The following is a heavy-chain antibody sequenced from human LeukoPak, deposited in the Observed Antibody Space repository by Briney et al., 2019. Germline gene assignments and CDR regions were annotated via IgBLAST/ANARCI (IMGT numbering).Heavy chain of an antibody. CDR3: ARWDCSSTSDYYYYYMDV. Sequence: EASVKVSCKASGYTFTGYYMHWVRQAPGQGLEWMGWINPNSGGTNYAQKFQGRVTMTRDTSMSTAYLELSRLRSDDTAVYYCARWDCSSTSDYYYYYMDVWGKGTTVTVSS. CDR1: GYTFTGYY. V-gene: IGHV1-2*02. D-gene: IGHD2-2*01. CDR2: INPNSGGT. J-gene: IGHJ6*03.